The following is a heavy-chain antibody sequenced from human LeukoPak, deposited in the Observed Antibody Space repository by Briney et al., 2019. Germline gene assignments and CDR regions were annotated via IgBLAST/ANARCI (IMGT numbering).Heavy chain of an antibody. CDR2: VSSHGNDG. CDR3: TRDAYNFNDFDY. D-gene: IGHD5-24*01. CDR1: EFTFSHFA. V-gene: IGHV3-30*01. J-gene: IGHJ4*02. Sequence: GRSLRLSCAVSEFTFSHFAMHWVRQAPGKGLEWVAVVSSHGNDGYYAGSVKGRFTISRDNSKNTLYLQIDSLRAEDTAIYYCTRDAYNFNDFDYWGQGTLVTVSS.